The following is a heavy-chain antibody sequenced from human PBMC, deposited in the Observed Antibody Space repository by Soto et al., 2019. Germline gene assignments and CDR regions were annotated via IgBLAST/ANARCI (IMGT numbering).Heavy chain of an antibody. J-gene: IGHJ3*02. CDR2: IYYSGST. V-gene: IGHV4-30-4*01. Sequence: QVQLQESGPGLVKPSQTLSLTCPVSGGSISSGDYYWSWIRQPPGKGLEWIGYIYYSGSTYYNPSLKSRVTISVDTSNNQFSLQLSSVTAADTAVYYCARDAHDLTTPRRGDAFDIWGQGTMVTVSS. CDR1: GGSISSGDYY. CDR3: ARDAHDLTTPRRGDAFDI. D-gene: IGHD4-17*01.